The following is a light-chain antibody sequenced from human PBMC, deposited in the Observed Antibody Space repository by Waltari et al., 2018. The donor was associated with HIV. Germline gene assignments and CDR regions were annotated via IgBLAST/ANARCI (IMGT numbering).Light chain of an antibody. CDR3: QQYYSSPPT. Sequence: CKSSQSVLYSSSNKNYLAWYQQKPGQPPKLLIYWASTRESGVPDRFSGSGSGADFTLTISSLQAEDVAVYYCQQYYSSPPTFGQGTKVEIK. CDR1: QSVLYSSSNKNY. J-gene: IGKJ1*01. V-gene: IGKV4-1*01. CDR2: WAS.